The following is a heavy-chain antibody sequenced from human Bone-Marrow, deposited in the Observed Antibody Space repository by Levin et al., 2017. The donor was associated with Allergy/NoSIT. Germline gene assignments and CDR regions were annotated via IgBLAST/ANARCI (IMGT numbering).Heavy chain of an antibody. D-gene: IGHD3-22*01. J-gene: IGHJ6*02. V-gene: IGHV3-11*01. CDR2: ISSSGSTI. CDR1: GFTFSDSY. CDR3: RLDSTGYWEV. Sequence: GESLKISCAAPGFTFSDSYVSWIRQAPGKGLEWIAYISSSGSTIYYADSVKGRFTISRDNAKKSLYLEMKSLRAEDTAMYHCRLDSTGYWEVWGQGPTVTVSS.